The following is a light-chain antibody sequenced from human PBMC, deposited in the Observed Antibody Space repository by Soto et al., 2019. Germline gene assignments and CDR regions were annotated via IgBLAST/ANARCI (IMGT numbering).Light chain of an antibody. CDR2: GAS. J-gene: IGKJ3*01. V-gene: IGKV3-20*01. Sequence: EIVLTQSPGTLSLSPGERAALSCRASQSVSTYLAWYQQKPGQTPRLLIYGASNRATGIPDRFSGSGSGTDFTLTISRLEPEDFAVYYCLQYDTSPFTFGPGTKVDIK. CDR3: LQYDTSPFT. CDR1: QSVSTY.